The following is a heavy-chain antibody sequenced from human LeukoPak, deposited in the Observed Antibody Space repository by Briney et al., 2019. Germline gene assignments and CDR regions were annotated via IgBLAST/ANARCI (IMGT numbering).Heavy chain of an antibody. J-gene: IGHJ3*01. CDR1: GFSFSPYW. CDR2: IEKHGSAD. V-gene: IGHV3-7*01. CDR3: AREVPGVMVAFDL. Sequence: GGSLRLSCVGSGFSFSPYWMSWVRHAPRKGLELLANIEKHGSADYYVDSVKGRFTISRDNAKNSLSLQLDSLRVEDTAVYYCAREVPGVMVAFDLWGQGTMVTVSP. D-gene: IGHD2-2*01.